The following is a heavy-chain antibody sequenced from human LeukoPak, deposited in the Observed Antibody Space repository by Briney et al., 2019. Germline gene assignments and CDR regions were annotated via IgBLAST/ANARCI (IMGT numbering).Heavy chain of an antibody. Sequence: GGSLRLSCAASGFTFSSYAMSWVRQAPGKGLEWVSAISGSGGSTYYADSVKGRFTISRDNSKNTLYLQMNSLRAEDTAVYYCARAPYESGSYYRYYFDYWGQGSLVTVSS. J-gene: IGHJ4*02. CDR1: GFTFSSYA. CDR3: ARAPYESGSYYRYYFDY. V-gene: IGHV3-23*01. D-gene: IGHD3-22*01. CDR2: ISGSGGST.